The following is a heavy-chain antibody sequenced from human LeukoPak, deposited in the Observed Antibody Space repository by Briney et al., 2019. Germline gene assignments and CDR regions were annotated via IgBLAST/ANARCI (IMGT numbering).Heavy chain of an antibody. V-gene: IGHV4-59*01. Sequence: SETLSLTCTVFGGSISGYYWSWIRQPPGKALEWVGYIYFGGSTHYNPSLKSRVTMSADTSKNQFSLKLSSMTAADTAVYYCARVSSVGSYWSDFEYWGQGTLVTVSS. CDR1: GGSISGYY. D-gene: IGHD1-26*01. CDR3: ARVSSVGSYWSDFEY. J-gene: IGHJ4*02. CDR2: IYFGGST.